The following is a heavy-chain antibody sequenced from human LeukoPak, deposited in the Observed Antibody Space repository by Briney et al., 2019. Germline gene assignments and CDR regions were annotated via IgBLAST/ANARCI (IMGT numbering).Heavy chain of an antibody. Sequence: SETLSLTCTVSGGSISSYYWSWIRQPPGKGLEWIGYIYYSGSTNYNPSLTSRVTMSVDTSKNQFSLKLSSVTAADTAVYYCARVRELWSVTYFDYWGQGTLVTVSS. CDR2: IYYSGST. CDR3: ARVRELWSVTYFDY. CDR1: GGSISSYY. V-gene: IGHV4-59*01. D-gene: IGHD5-18*01. J-gene: IGHJ4*02.